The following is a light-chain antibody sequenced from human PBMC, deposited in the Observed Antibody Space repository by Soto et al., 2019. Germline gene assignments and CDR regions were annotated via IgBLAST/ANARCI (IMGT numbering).Light chain of an antibody. CDR1: SSDVGTYNL. V-gene: IGLV2-23*01. J-gene: IGLJ1*01. CDR3: YSYAGSGYV. CDR2: EGS. Sequence: QSALTQPASVSGSPGQSITISCTGTSSDVGTYNLVSWYQQHPGKAPKLMIYEGSKRPSGVSNRFSGSKSGNTASLTISGLQAEDEADYYSYSYAGSGYVFGTGTKLTVL.